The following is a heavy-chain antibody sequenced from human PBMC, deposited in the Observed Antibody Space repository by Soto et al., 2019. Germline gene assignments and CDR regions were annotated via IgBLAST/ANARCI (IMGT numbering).Heavy chain of an antibody. D-gene: IGHD5-18*01. CDR1: AFTFGTYS. CDR3: ARDGYSYGYGWYFDL. CDR2: INQDGSEK. Sequence: GGSLRLSCASSAFTFGTYSMTLVRQAPGKGLEWVANINQDGSEKYYVDSMKGRFTISRDNAKNSLYLQMSRLRAEDTAVYYCARDGYSYGYGWYFDLWGRGTLVTVSS. J-gene: IGHJ2*01. V-gene: IGHV3-7*01.